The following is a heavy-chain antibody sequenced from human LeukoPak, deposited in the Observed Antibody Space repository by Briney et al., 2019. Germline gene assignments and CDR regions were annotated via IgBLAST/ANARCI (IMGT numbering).Heavy chain of an antibody. CDR1: GFTFSSYG. CDR2: IWYDGSNK. Sequence: PGRSLRLSCAASGFTFSSYGIHWVRQAPGKGLEWVAVIWYDGSNKYYADSVKGRFTISRDNSKNTLYLQMNSLRAEDTAVYYCARNWLAAAGSSEYFRHWGQGTLVTVSS. V-gene: IGHV3-33*01. J-gene: IGHJ1*01. D-gene: IGHD6-13*01. CDR3: ARNWLAAAGSSEYFRH.